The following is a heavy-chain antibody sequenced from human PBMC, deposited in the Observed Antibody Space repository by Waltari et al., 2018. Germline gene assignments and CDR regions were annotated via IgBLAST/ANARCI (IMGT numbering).Heavy chain of an antibody. CDR1: GGSFSGYY. CDR2: INHSGST. D-gene: IGHD2-2*01. J-gene: IGHJ6*03. V-gene: IGHV4-34*01. Sequence: QVQLQQWGAGLLKPSETLSLTCAVYGGSFSGYYWSWIRQPPGKGLEWIGEINHSGSTNYNPSLKSRVTISVDTSKNQFSLKLSSVTAADTAVYYCARGRRVGVVPAATPDYYYYMDVWGKGTTVTISS. CDR3: ARGRRVGVVPAATPDYYYYMDV.